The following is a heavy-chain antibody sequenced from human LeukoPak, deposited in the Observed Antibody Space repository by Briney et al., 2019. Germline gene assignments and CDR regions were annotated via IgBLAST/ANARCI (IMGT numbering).Heavy chain of an antibody. CDR1: GGSISSGGYY. Sequence: SETLPLTCTVSGGSISSGGYYWSWIRQPPGKGLEWIGYIYHSGSTYYNPSLKSRVTISVDRSKNQFSLKLSSVTAADTAVYYCARTIAARSWFDPWGQGTLVTVSS. CDR3: ARTIAARSWFDP. CDR2: IYHSGST. V-gene: IGHV4-30-2*01. D-gene: IGHD6-6*01. J-gene: IGHJ5*02.